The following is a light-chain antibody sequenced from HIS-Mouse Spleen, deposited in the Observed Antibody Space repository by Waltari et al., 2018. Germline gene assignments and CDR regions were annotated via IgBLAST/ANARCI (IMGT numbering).Light chain of an antibody. CDR3: QAWDSRTDVV. Sequence: SYELTQPSSVSVSPGQTASITCSGDKLGDKYACWYQQKPGQSPVLVIYQDSKRPSGIPERFSGSNSGNTATLTISGTQAMDEADYYCQAWDSRTDVVFGGGTKLTVL. J-gene: IGLJ2*01. CDR2: QDS. V-gene: IGLV3-1*01. CDR1: KLGDKY.